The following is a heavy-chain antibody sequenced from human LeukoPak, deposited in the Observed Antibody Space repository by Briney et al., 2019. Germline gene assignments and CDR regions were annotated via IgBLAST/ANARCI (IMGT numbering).Heavy chain of an antibody. CDR3: ARDAGCCSGGSCYLKRDYYFDY. CDR1: GYTFTSYG. Sequence: GASVKVSCKASGYTFTSYGISWVRQAPGQGLEWMGWISAYNGNTNYAQKLQGRVTMTTDTSTSTAYMELSRLRSDDTAVYYCARDAGCCSGGSCYLKRDYYFDYWGQGTLVTVSS. CDR2: ISAYNGNT. J-gene: IGHJ4*02. V-gene: IGHV1-18*01. D-gene: IGHD2-15*01.